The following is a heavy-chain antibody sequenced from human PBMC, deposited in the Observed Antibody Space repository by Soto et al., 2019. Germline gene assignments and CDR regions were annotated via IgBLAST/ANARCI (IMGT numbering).Heavy chain of an antibody. CDR3: ATDGPSNSGNLYAFDI. CDR1: GYTLTNYG. J-gene: IGHJ3*02. V-gene: IGHV1-18*04. D-gene: IGHD5-12*01. Sequence: ASVKVSCKASGYTLTNYGVTWVRLAPGQGLEWLGRVTPYKADTNSAQNLQGRVTMATDTSTNTAYLELRSLRSDDTAVYFCATDGPSNSGNLYAFDIWGQGTMVTVSS. CDR2: VTPYKADT.